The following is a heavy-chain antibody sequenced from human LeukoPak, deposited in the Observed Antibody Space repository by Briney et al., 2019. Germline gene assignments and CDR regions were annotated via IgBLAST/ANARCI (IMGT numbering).Heavy chain of an antibody. CDR3: ARGPPSCSSTSCSTGFFDY. Sequence: GASVKVSCKASGYTFTSYDTNWVRQATGQGLEWMGWMNPNSGNTGYAQKFQGRVTMTRNTSISTAYMELSSLRSEDTAVYYCARGPPSCSSTSCSTGFFDYWGQGTLVTVSS. CDR2: MNPNSGNT. J-gene: IGHJ4*02. CDR1: GYTFTSYD. D-gene: IGHD2-2*01. V-gene: IGHV1-8*01.